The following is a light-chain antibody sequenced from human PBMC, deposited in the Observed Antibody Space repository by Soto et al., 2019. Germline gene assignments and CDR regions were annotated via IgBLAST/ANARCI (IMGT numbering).Light chain of an antibody. CDR2: DND. CDR1: SSNIGHNF. V-gene: IGLV1-51*01. CDR3: ATWDGSLSAVV. Sequence: QSVLTQPPSLSATPGQRVTISCSGSSSNIGHNFVSWYQSLPGTVPKLLIYDNDKRPAGIRARFSGSKSGTSATLDISGLQSEDEADYYCATWDGSLSAVVFGGGTKLTVL. J-gene: IGLJ2*01.